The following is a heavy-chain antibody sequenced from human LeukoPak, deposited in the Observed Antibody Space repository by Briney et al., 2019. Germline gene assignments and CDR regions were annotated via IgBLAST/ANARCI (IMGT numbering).Heavy chain of an antibody. Sequence: PGGSLRLSCAASGFTFSSYSMNWVRQAPGKGLEWVSYISSSSSTIYYADSVKGRFTISRDNAKNLLYLQMNSLRDEDTAVYYCARDQVLRFLEWLPTPYYYYGMDVWGQGTTVTVSS. V-gene: IGHV3-48*02. D-gene: IGHD3-3*01. CDR1: GFTFSSYS. J-gene: IGHJ6*02. CDR2: ISSSSSTI. CDR3: ARDQVLRFLEWLPTPYYYYGMDV.